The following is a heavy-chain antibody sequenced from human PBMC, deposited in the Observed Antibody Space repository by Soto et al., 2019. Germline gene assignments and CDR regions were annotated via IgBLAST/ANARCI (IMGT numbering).Heavy chain of an antibody. CDR3: ARVAVVGATSWFDT. Sequence: QVQLQESGPGLVKPSGTLSLTCAVSGGSISSSNWWSWVRQPPGKGLELIGEIYHSGSTNYNPSLKSRVTKTVDKSKNPFSLKLSSVTAAVTAVYYCARVAVVGATSWFDTWGQGTLGTVSS. D-gene: IGHD1-26*01. CDR2: IYHSGST. CDR1: GGSISSSNW. V-gene: IGHV4-4*02. J-gene: IGHJ5*02.